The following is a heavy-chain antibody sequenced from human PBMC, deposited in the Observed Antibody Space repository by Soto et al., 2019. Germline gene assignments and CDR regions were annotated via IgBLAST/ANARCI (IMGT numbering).Heavy chain of an antibody. Sequence: SETLSLTCAVSGYSLTSCYYCGWIRQPPGKGLEWIGSIYHSGDTYYNPSLKSRVTISVDTSKNHFSLKLTSVTAADTDVYYCAIACIVVAGTILAYWGKGTLVTVAS. CDR3: AIACIVVAGTILAY. CDR2: IYHSGDT. J-gene: IGHJ4*02. V-gene: IGHV4-38-2*01. CDR1: GYSLTSCYY. D-gene: IGHD6-19*01.